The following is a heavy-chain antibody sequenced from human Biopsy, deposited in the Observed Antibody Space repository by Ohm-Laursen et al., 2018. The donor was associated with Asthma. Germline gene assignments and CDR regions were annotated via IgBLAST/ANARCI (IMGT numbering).Heavy chain of an antibody. CDR1: GFTFSSYS. J-gene: IGHJ4*02. Sequence: GSLRLSCAASGFTFSSYSMHWVRQAPGRGPEYVSFIATDGSNKFYADSVKGRFTVSRDNSKHTLYLHMTGLRADDTGVYYCVKDHSAGYYYFDDWCQGAQVTVSS. CDR2: IATDGSNK. CDR3: VKDHSAGYYYFDD. V-gene: IGHV3-64D*08. D-gene: IGHD2-21*01.